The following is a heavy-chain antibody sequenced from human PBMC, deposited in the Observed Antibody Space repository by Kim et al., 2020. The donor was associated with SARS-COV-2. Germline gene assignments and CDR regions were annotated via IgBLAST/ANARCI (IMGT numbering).Heavy chain of an antibody. CDR2: INPNSGGT. Sequence: ASVKVSCKASGYTFTGYYMHWVRQAPGQGLEWMGRINPNSGGTNYEQKFQGRVTMTRDTSISTAYMELSRLRSDDTAVYYCATLESGWSLAHDYWGQGTLVTVSS. CDR1: GYTFTGYY. CDR3: ATLESGWSLAHDY. V-gene: IGHV1-2*06. D-gene: IGHD6-19*01. J-gene: IGHJ4*02.